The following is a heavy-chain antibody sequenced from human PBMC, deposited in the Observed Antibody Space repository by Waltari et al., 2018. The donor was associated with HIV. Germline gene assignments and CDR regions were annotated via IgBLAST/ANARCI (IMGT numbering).Heavy chain of an antibody. CDR1: GGSISRFY. CDR3: ARGAFGSYYTDWYFDL. D-gene: IGHD1-26*01. Sequence: QVQLQESGPGLVKPSESLSLICTVTGGSISRFYWSWIRQPPGRGPEWIGYIYYIRNTDSNPSLKCRMTMPVHTSANQFSLRLSSVTAAATAVYSSARGAFGSYYTDWYFDLWGRGTLVTVFS. CDR2: IYYIRNT. J-gene: IGHJ2*01. V-gene: IGHV4-59*01.